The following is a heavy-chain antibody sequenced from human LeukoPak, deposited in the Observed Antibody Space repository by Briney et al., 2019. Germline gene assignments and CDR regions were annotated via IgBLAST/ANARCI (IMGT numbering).Heavy chain of an antibody. D-gene: IGHD2-2*02. CDR1: GGTFSSYA. V-gene: IGHV1-69*01. CDR2: IIPIFGTA. Sequence: SVKVSCKASGGTFSSYAISWVRQAPAPGLEWMGGIIPIFGTANYAQKFQGRVTITADESTSTAHMELRSLRSEDTAVYYCASDIVVVPAAIPPYFQHWGQGTLVTVSS. J-gene: IGHJ1*01. CDR3: ASDIVVVPAAIPPYFQH.